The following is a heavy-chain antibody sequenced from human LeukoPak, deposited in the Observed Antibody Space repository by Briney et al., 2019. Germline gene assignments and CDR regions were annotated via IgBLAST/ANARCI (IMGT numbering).Heavy chain of an antibody. J-gene: IGHJ4*02. CDR1: GFTFSSYG. V-gene: IGHV3-30*02. D-gene: IGHD1-26*01. Sequence: PGGSLRLSCAASGFTFSSYGMHWVRQAPGKGLEWVAFIRYDGSNKYYADSVKGRFTISRDNSKNTLYLQMNSLRAEDTAVYHCAKGASFLVAAATSFFDYWGQGTLVTVSS. CDR2: IRYDGSNK. CDR3: AKGASFLVAAATSFFDY.